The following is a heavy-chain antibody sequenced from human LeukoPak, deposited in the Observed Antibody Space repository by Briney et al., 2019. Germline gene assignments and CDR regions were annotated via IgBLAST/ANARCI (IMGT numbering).Heavy chain of an antibody. Sequence: GASVKVSCKASGGTFSSYAISWVRQAPGQGLEWMGGIIPIFGTANYAQKFQGRVTITADESTSTAYMELSSLRSEDTAVYYCARDRAEYGGYPPRLGYWGQGTLVTVSS. CDR2: IIPIFGTA. V-gene: IGHV1-69*13. D-gene: IGHD5-12*01. J-gene: IGHJ4*02. CDR3: ARDRAEYGGYPPRLGY. CDR1: GGTFSSYA.